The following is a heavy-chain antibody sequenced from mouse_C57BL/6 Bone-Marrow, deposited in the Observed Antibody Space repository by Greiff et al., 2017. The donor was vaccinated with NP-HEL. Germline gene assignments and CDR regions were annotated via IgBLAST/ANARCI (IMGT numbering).Heavy chain of an antibody. Sequence: VQLKESGPGLVAPSQSLSITCTVSGFSLTSYGVHWVRQPPGKGLEWLVVIWSDGSTTYNSALKSRLSISKDNSKSQVFLKMNSLQTDDTAMYYCARHEELRHYYAMDYWGQGTSVTVSS. CDR2: IWSDGST. D-gene: IGHD2-4*01. CDR3: ARHEELRHYYAMDY. J-gene: IGHJ4*01. CDR1: GFSLTSYG. V-gene: IGHV2-6-1*01.